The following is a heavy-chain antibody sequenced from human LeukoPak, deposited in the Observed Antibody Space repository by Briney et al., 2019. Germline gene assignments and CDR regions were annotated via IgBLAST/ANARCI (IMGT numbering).Heavy chain of an antibody. CDR3: ARRVGGVSFPTTNWFDP. J-gene: IGHJ5*02. CDR2: IIPIFGTA. CDR1: GGTFSSYA. Sequence: SVKVSCKASGGTFSSYAISWVRQAPGQGLEWMGGIIPIFGTANYAQKFQGRVTITADESTSTAYMELSSLRSEDTAVYYCARRVGGVSFPTTNWFDPWGQGTLVTVSS. V-gene: IGHV1-69*01. D-gene: IGHD3-16*01.